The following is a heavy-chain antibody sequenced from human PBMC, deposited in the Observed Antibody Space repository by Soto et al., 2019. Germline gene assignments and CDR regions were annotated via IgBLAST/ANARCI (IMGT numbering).Heavy chain of an antibody. CDR1: GFTFSSSW. Sequence: EVQLVESGGGLVQPGGSLRLSCAASGFTFSSSWMNWVRQAPGKGLEWVAIIKEDGSVTNHADSVRGRFTVSRDNAESSLYLQMTSLRAEDTGLYYCANGDSSGPDYWGQGTLVTVSS. CDR3: ANGDSSGPDY. D-gene: IGHD3-22*01. V-gene: IGHV3-7*01. J-gene: IGHJ4*02. CDR2: IKEDGSVT.